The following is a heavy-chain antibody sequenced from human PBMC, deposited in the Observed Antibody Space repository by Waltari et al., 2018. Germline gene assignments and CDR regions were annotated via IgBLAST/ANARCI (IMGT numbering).Heavy chain of an antibody. CDR2: LNPNSGDT. Sequence: QVQLVQSEAEVKKPGAAVILSCKTSGYSFTSYDINWVRQASGKGPEWMGWLNPNSGDTDNAHNCQGRITMTTDTSINTAFLELTSLRSEDTAVYYCARGVGGAARGYYGMDVWGQGTSVTVS. D-gene: IGHD1-26*01. J-gene: IGHJ6*02. CDR3: ARGVGGAARGYYGMDV. V-gene: IGHV1-8*01. CDR1: GYSFTSYD.